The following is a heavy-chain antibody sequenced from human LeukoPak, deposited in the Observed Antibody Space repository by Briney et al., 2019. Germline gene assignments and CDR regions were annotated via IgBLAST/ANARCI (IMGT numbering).Heavy chain of an antibody. CDR1: GYTFTSYG. V-gene: IGHV1-18*01. D-gene: IGHD6-19*01. CDR3: ARGGRERYSSGWTDAFDI. CDR2: ISAYNGNT. Sequence: GASVKVSCKASGYTFTSYGISWVRQAPGQGLEWMGWISAYNGNTNYAQKLQGRVTMTTDTSTSTAYMELRSLRSDDTAVYYCARGGRERYSSGWTDAFDIWGQGTMVTVSS. J-gene: IGHJ3*02.